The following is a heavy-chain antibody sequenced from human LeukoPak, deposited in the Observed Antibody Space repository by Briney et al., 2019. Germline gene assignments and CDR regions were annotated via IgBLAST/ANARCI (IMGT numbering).Heavy chain of an antibody. Sequence: GESLKISCKTSGYSFTSYWIGWVRQMPGKDLEGMGIIYPGDSDTRYSPSFQGQVTISADQSIRTAYLQWSRLKASDTAMYYCARVRFERTFCGGDCYDNWFDPWGQGPLVTVSS. CDR3: ARVRFERTFCGGDCYDNWFDP. CDR2: IYPGDSDT. V-gene: IGHV5-51*01. D-gene: IGHD2-21*02. CDR1: GYSFTSYW. J-gene: IGHJ5*02.